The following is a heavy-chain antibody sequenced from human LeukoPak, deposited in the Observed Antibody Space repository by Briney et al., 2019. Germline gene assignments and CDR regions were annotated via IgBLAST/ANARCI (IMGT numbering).Heavy chain of an antibody. J-gene: IGHJ4*02. CDR1: GFTVSSNY. D-gene: IGHD6-19*01. Sequence: GGSLRLSCAASGFTVSSNYMSWVRQAPGKGLEWVSVIYSGGSTYYADSVKGRFTISRDNSKNTLYLQMNSLRAEDTAVYYCARGSTTEQWCFDYWGQGTLVTVSS. CDR3: ARGSTTEQWCFDY. V-gene: IGHV3-53*01. CDR2: IYSGGST.